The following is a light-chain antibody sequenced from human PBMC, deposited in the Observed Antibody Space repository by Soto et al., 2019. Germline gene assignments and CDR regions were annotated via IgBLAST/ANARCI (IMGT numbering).Light chain of an antibody. Sequence: DIQMTQSPPSLSASVGDRVTLTCRARQSISSSLNWYRQKPGKAPELLIYATSSLHSGVPSRFSGSGTGTDFTLTIGSLQPEDFATYYCQESLTTPWTCGQGTKVEI. J-gene: IGKJ1*01. CDR2: ATS. CDR1: QSISSS. CDR3: QESLTTPWT. V-gene: IGKV1-39*01.